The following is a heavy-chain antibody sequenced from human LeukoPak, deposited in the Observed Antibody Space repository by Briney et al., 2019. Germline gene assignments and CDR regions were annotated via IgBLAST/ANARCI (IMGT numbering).Heavy chain of an antibody. CDR1: GFTFSDAW. J-gene: IGHJ6*03. V-gene: IGHV3-15*01. CDR3: TTLTVGAPSHYYMDV. Sequence: GGSLRLSCAASGFTFSDAWMSWVRQAPGKGLEWVGRIKSKGDGGTTDYAAAVKDRFTISRDGAKNMLYLQMNSLKTEDTAVYYCTTLTVGAPSHYYMDVWGKGTTVTVSS. D-gene: IGHD1-26*01. CDR2: IKSKGDGGTT.